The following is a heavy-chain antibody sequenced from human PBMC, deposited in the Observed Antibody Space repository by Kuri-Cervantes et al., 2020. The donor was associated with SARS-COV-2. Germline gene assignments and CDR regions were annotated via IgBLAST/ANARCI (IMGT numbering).Heavy chain of an antibody. CDR1: GYSFTSYW. V-gene: IGHV5-51*01. J-gene: IGHJ4*02. CDR3: ARLDSDTSFDY. CDR2: IYPGDSET. Sequence: GESLKISCKGSGYSFTSYWISWVRQMPGKGLEWIGIIYPGDSETRYSPSFQGQVTISADKSITTAYLQWSSLKASDTAMYYCARLDSDTSFDYWGQGTLVTVSS. D-gene: IGHD2-21*02.